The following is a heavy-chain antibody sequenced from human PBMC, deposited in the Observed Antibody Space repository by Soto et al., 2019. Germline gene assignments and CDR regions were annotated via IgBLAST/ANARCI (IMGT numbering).Heavy chain of an antibody. D-gene: IGHD3-3*01. CDR2: ISNDGSKT. CDR1: GFTFNSYA. J-gene: IGHJ4*02. V-gene: IGHV3-30*03. Sequence: QVQLVETGGGVVQPGKSLRLSCATSGFTFNSYALHWVRQAPGKGLEWVALISNDGSKTFYADSVKGRVTISRDTAKNTLFLQMNSLTTEDTAVYFCARAGEMFGLVIFAYLDLLGQGTLVAFSS. CDR3: ARAGEMFGLVIFAYLDL.